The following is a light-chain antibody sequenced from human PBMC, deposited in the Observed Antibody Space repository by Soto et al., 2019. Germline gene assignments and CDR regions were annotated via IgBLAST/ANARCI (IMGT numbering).Light chain of an antibody. V-gene: IGLV2-14*03. CDR1: SSDVGGYNY. J-gene: IGLJ1*01. CDR2: DVS. Sequence: QSALTQPASVSGSPGQSITISCTGTSSDVGGYNYVSWYQQHPGKAPKLMIYDVSNRPSGVSNRFSGSKSGNTASLTISGRQADDEADYYYSSYTSSSTGDVFGTGTKLTVL. CDR3: SSYTSSSTGDV.